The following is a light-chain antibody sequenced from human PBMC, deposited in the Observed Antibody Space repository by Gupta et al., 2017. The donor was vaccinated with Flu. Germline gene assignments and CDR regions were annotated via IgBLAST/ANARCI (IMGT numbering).Light chain of an antibody. J-gene: IGKJ4*01. CDR1: QDISNY. CDR3: QQEDNLPLT. CDR2: DAS. V-gene: IGKV1-33*01. Sequence: IRMTQSPSSLSASVGDRVTITCQASQDISNYLNWYQQKPGKAPKLLIYDASNLETGVPSRFSGSGSGTDFTFTISSLQPEDIATYYCQQEDNLPLTFGGGTKVEIK.